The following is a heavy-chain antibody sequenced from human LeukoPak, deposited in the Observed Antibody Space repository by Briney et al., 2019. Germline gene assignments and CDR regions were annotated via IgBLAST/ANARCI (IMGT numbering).Heavy chain of an antibody. V-gene: IGHV1-18*01. CDR2: ISAYNGNT. CDR3: ARLLLTPIAARPQQDFDY. D-gene: IGHD6-6*01. J-gene: IGHJ4*02. CDR1: GYTFTSYG. Sequence: ASVKVSCKASGYTFTSYGISWVRQAPGQGLEWMGWISAYNGNTNYAQKLQGRVTMTTDTSTSTAYMELSSLRSEDTAVYYCARLLLTPIAARPQQDFDYWGQGTLVTVSS.